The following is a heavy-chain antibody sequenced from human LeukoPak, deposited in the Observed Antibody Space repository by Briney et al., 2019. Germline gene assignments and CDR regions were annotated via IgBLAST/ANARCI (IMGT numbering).Heavy chain of an antibody. V-gene: IGHV3-74*01. Sequence: WGSLRLSCAASGFTFSNFWMHWVRPAPGKGVGWVSRINSDGSTTNYADSVKGRFTISRDNAKNTLFLQMNSLRAEDTAVYYCASLQNVPSYYYYYVMDVWGQGTTVTVSS. J-gene: IGHJ6*02. CDR3: ASLQNVPSYYYYYVMDV. D-gene: IGHD2/OR15-2a*01. CDR2: INSDGSTT. CDR1: GFTFSNFW.